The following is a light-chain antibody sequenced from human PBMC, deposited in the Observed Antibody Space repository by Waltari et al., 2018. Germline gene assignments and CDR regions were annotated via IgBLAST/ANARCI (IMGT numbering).Light chain of an antibody. CDR2: EVS. V-gene: IGLV2-23*02. CDR1: SSDVGSYKL. CDR3: CSYAGSSTFYV. J-gene: IGLJ1*01. Sequence: QSALTQPASVSGSPGQSITISCPGTSSDVGSYKLVSWYQQHPGKAPKLMIYEVSKRPPGVSNRFPGSKSGNTASLTISGLQAEDEADYYCCSYAGSSTFYVFGNGTKVTVL.